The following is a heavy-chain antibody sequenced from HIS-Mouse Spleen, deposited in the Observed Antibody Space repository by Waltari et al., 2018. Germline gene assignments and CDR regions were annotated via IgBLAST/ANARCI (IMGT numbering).Heavy chain of an antibody. CDR3: ARTLLNIAAPFDP. D-gene: IGHD6-6*01. Sequence: QVQLVESGGGVVQPGRSLRLSCASSGCTFSSYAMHWVRQAPGKGLEWVEVISYDGSNKYYADSVKGRFTISRDNSKNTLYLQMNSLRAEDTAVYYCARTLLNIAAPFDPWGQGTLVTVSS. CDR2: ISYDGSNK. J-gene: IGHJ5*02. CDR1: GCTFSSYA. V-gene: IGHV3-30*04.